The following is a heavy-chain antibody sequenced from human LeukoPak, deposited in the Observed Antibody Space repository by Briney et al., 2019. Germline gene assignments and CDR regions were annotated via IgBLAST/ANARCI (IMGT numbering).Heavy chain of an antibody. J-gene: IGHJ3*02. D-gene: IGHD4/OR15-4a*01. Sequence: PSETLSLTCTVSGGSISSYYWSWIRQPPGKGLEWIGYIYYSGSTNYNPSLKSRVTISVDTSKNQFSLKLSSVTAADTAVYYCAREIMSDYGGNTDAFDIWGQGTMVTVSS. CDR1: GGSISSYY. CDR3: AREIMSDYGGNTDAFDI. V-gene: IGHV4-59*01. CDR2: IYYSGST.